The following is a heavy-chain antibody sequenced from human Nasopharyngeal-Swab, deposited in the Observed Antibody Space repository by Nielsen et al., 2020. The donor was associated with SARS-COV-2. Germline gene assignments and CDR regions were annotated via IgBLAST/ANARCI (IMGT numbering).Heavy chain of an antibody. D-gene: IGHD3-3*01. CDR1: GGSISNYY. CDR2: IYSSDSA. CDR3: ARGVPITLVGVVSSGGNQFDP. Sequence: SETLSLTCTVSGGSISNYYWTWIRQPAGKGLEWIGLIYSSDSANYNPSLKSRVRMSVDTSTNQFSLRLYSVTAADTAVYYCARGVPITLVGVVSSGGNQFDPWGQGTLVTVSS. V-gene: IGHV4-4*07. J-gene: IGHJ5*02.